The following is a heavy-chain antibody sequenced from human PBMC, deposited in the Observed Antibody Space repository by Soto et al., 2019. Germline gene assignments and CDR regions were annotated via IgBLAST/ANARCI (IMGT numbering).Heavy chain of an antibody. J-gene: IGHJ4*02. D-gene: IGHD2-15*01. CDR2: RYYSEST. Sequence: SETLSLTCTVSGGSITTGGYYWSWIRQLPVKGLEWIGHRYYSESTYYNPSLKSRVSISLDTSKNQFSLKLSFVTAADTAMYYCARTKCSGGSCYSWSLDYWGQGXPVTVYS. V-gene: IGHV4-31*03. CDR1: GGSITTGGYY. CDR3: ARTKCSGGSCYSWSLDY.